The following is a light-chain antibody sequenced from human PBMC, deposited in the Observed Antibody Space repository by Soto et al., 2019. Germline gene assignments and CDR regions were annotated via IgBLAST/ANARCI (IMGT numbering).Light chain of an antibody. CDR2: DTS. V-gene: IGKV3-11*01. J-gene: IGKJ4*01. Sequence: IVLTQSPATLSLSPGERATLSCRASQSVGRYLAWYQQKPGQAPRLLIFDTSVTATGIPARFSGSGSGTDLTLTITSLEPEDSAVYYCQQRHIWPLTFGGGTRLEIK. CDR1: QSVGRY. CDR3: QQRHIWPLT.